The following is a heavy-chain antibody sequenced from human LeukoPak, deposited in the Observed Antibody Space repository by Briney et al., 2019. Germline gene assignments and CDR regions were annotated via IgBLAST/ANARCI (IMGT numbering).Heavy chain of an antibody. Sequence: PGGSLRLSCAASGFTFSNYEMNWVRQAPGKGLEWVSSISSSSSYIYYADSLKGRFTISRDNAKNSLYLQMNSLRAEDTAVYYCARVKEASAFDIWGQGTMVTVSS. CDR3: ARVKEASAFDI. CDR1: GFTFSNYE. CDR2: ISSSSSYI. D-gene: IGHD5-12*01. V-gene: IGHV3-21*01. J-gene: IGHJ3*02.